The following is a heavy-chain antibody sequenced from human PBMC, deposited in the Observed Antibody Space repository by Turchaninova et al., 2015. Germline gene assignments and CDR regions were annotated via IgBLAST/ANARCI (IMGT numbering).Heavy chain of an antibody. D-gene: IGHD1-1*01. CDR3: ARIPNEATFPNWLDP. J-gene: IGHJ5*02. V-gene: IGHV3-21*01. Sequence: EVQRVESGGGLVKPGGSLRLQCAPRGFTFSGYTINWVRQAPGKGLEWVSSISGSSFDIYYADSMKGRFTVSRDNAKNSLYLQMNSLRAEDTAVYYCARIPNEATFPNWLDPWGQGTLVTVSS. CDR1: GFTFSGYT. CDR2: ISGSSFDI.